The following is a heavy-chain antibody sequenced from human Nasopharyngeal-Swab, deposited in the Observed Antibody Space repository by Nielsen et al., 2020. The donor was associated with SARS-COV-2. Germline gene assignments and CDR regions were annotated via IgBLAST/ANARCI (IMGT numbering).Heavy chain of an antibody. V-gene: IGHV3-7*01. Sequence: GGSLRLSCAASGFTFSSYWMSWVRQAPGKGLEWVANITQDGSEKYYVDSVKGRFTISRDNAKNSLYLQMNSLRAEDTAVYYCARDSDIPYSGYGMDVWGQGTTVTVSS. J-gene: IGHJ6*02. CDR1: GFTFSSYW. CDR2: ITQDGSEK. D-gene: IGHD6-13*01. CDR3: ARDSDIPYSGYGMDV.